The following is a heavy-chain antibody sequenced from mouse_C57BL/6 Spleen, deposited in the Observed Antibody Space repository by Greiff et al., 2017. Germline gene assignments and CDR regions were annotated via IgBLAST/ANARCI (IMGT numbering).Heavy chain of an antibody. Sequence: QVQLQQSGAELVKPGASVKISCKASGYAFSSYWMNWVKQRPGKGLEWIGQIYPGDGDTNYNGKFKGKAKLTADHSSSTAYMQLSSLTSEDAAVYFCASHYYGSSSYYFDYLGQGTTLTVSS. CDR2: IYPGDGDT. CDR3: ASHYYGSSSYYFDY. V-gene: IGHV1-80*01. D-gene: IGHD1-1*01. CDR1: GYAFSSYW. J-gene: IGHJ2*01.